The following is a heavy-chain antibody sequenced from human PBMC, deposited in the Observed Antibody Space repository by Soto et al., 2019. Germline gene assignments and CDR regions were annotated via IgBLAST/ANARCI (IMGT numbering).Heavy chain of an antibody. V-gene: IGHV1-69*13. CDR3: ARGGSSGSYQISNYFDS. D-gene: IGHD3-22*01. J-gene: IGHJ4*02. CDR1: GGTSSSYA. CDR2: IIPIFGTA. Sequence: GASVKVSCKASGGTSSSYAISWVRQAPGQGLEWMGGIIPIFGTANYAQKFQGRVTITADESTSTAYTELSSLRSEDTAVYYCARGGSSGSYQISNYFDSWGQGTLATVSS.